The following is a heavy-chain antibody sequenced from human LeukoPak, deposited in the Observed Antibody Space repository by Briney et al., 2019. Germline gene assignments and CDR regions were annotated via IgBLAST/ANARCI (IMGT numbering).Heavy chain of an antibody. CDR2: IIPILGIA. CDR1: GGTFSSYA. CDR3: ARVDEEYYDSSGYSFAFDI. J-gene: IGHJ3*02. Sequence: SVKVSCKASGGTFSSYAISWVRQAPGQGLEWMGRIIPILGIANYAQKFQGRVTITADKSTNTAYMELSSLRSEDTAVYYCARVDEEYYDSSGYSFAFDIWGQGTMVTVSS. D-gene: IGHD3-22*01. V-gene: IGHV1-69*04.